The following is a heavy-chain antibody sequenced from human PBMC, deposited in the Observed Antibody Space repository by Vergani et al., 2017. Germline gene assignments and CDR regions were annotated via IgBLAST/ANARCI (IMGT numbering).Heavy chain of an antibody. CDR3: ASVGGLVRYMDV. D-gene: IGHD3-16*01. Sequence: QVQLQESGPGLVKPSQTLSLTCTVSGGSITSNHYYWSWIRPPAGKGLEWIGRIYTSGYSNYIPDLKSRLTLSVDTSKNHFALRLTSVSAEDTVVYYCASVGGLVRYMDVWGKGTTVTVSS. J-gene: IGHJ6*03. V-gene: IGHV4-61*02. CDR1: GGSITSNHYY. CDR2: IYTSGYS.